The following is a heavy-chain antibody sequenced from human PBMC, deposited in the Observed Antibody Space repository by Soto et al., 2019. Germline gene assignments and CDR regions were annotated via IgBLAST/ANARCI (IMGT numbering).Heavy chain of an antibody. CDR1: GFTFNSYG. V-gene: IGHV3-30*03. J-gene: IGHJ4*02. D-gene: IGHD3-3*02. CDR3: ARASRIFGVVSPFEY. CDR2: ISYDGGTK. Sequence: QVQLVESGGGVVQPGRSLRLSCAASGFTFNSYGMHWVRQAPGKGLEWVAVISYDGGTKYYAGSVKGRFTISRDNSKSTVYLQMNSLRTEDTAVYYCARASRIFGVVSPFEYWGQGDLVTVSS.